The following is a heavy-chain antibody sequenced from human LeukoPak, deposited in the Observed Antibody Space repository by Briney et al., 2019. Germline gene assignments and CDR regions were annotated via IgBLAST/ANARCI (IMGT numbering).Heavy chain of an antibody. D-gene: IGHD2-15*01. Sequence: SETLSLTCTVSGGSIGGHYWSWIRQPPGKGLEWIGYIYYSGSTDYNPSLKSRVTISVDTSKNQFSLQLSSVSVADTAAYYCARSILHSGGSCCWYFFDYWGQGALVTVSS. CDR1: GGSIGGHY. CDR2: IYYSGST. V-gene: IGHV4-59*11. J-gene: IGHJ4*02. CDR3: ARSILHSGGSCCWYFFDY.